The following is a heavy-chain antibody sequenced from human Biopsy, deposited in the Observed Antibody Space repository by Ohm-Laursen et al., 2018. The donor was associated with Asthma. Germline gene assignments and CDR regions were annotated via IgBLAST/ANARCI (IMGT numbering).Heavy chain of an antibody. Sequence: SLRLSCAASGFTFHNYVMHWVRQAPGKGLEWVAVISFDGSNKDFADSVKGRFTISRDNSKNTMYLEMNSLRAEDTAVYYCAKDVFPGWELRRGPDYWGQGTLVTVSS. CDR2: ISFDGSNK. CDR1: GFTFHNYV. J-gene: IGHJ4*02. CDR3: AKDVFPGWELRRGPDY. D-gene: IGHD1-26*01. V-gene: IGHV3-30*18.